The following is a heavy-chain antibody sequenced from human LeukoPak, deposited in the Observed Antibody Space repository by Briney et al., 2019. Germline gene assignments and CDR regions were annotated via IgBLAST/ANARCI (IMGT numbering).Heavy chain of an antibody. Sequence: PSETLSLTCTVSGGSISSYSWCWIRQPPGKGLEWIGYIYYSGSTNYNPSLKSRVTISVDTSKNQFSLKLSSVTAADTAVYYCARGKDSSFDYWGQGTLVTVSS. D-gene: IGHD3-22*01. J-gene: IGHJ4*02. CDR3: ARGKDSSFDY. CDR2: IYYSGST. CDR1: GGSISSYS. V-gene: IGHV4-59*01.